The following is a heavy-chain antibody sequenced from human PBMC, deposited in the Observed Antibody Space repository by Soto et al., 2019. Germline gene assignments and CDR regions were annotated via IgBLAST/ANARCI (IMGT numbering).Heavy chain of an antibody. D-gene: IGHD3-9*01. CDR3: AGDDIDWQWRLGLNFAF. V-gene: IGHV3-30-3*01. CDR1: GFAL. J-gene: IGHJ4*02. CDR2: LSSDGANS. Sequence: QVPLVESGGGVVRPGTSLRLSCAASGFALHWVRQPPGKGLEWVAVLSSDGANSYYADSVKGRFTISRDISKNTLYLQMTGLRVDDTAMYFCAGDDIDWQWRLGLNFAFWGQGTLVTVS.